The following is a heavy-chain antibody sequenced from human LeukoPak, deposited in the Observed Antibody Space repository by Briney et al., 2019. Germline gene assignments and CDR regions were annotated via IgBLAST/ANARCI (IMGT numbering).Heavy chain of an antibody. J-gene: IGHJ5*02. CDR1: GGSISSYY. CDR2: IYYTGST. V-gene: IGHV4-59*12. CDR3: ARLQYCSGTSCYWFDP. D-gene: IGHD2-2*01. Sequence: SETLSLTCTVSGGSISSYYWSWIRQPPGKGLEWIGYIYYTGSTNYNPSLESRVTISVDTSKNQFSLRLSSVTAADTAVYYCARLQYCSGTSCYWFDPWGQGTLVTVSS.